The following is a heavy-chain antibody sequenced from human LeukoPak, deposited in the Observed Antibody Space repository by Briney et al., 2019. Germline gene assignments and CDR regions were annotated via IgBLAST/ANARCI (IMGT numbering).Heavy chain of an antibody. CDR2: IYPGDSDT. CDR3: ARLRSDSSGYSAFDY. J-gene: IGHJ4*02. Sequence: PGESLKISCKGSGYSFTSYWFGWVRQMPGKGLEWMGIIYPGDSDTRYSPSFQGQVTVSADKSISTAYLQWSSLKASDTAMYYCARLRSDSSGYSAFDYWGQGTLVTVSS. CDR1: GYSFTSYW. V-gene: IGHV5-51*01. D-gene: IGHD3-22*01.